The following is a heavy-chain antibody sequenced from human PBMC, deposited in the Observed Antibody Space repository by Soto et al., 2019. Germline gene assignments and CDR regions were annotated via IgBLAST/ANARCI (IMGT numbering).Heavy chain of an antibody. D-gene: IGHD2-21*02. Sequence: GGSLRLSCAASGFTFSNYYIHWVRQAPGKGLEWVSSIRSGRDTFYADSVKGRFSISRDDATSSVSLQMNSLRGEDTAVYFCAREETAWPLAYGLDVWGQGTTFT. CDR3: AREETAWPLAYGLDV. CDR2: IRSGRDT. V-gene: IGHV3-21*01. J-gene: IGHJ6*02. CDR1: GFTFSNYY.